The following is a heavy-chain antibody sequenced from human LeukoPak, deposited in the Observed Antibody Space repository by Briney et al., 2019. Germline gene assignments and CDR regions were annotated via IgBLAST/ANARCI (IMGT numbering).Heavy chain of an antibody. J-gene: IGHJ4*02. CDR1: GGSISSSRYY. CDR3: ARGVWVDY. V-gene: IGHV4-39*07. Sequence: SETLSLTCTVSGGSISSSRYYWAWIRQPPGKGLEWIGSIHYSGSTYYNPSLQSRVTISIDTSKNQFSLKLSSVTAADTAVYYCARGVWVDYWGQGTLVTVSS. D-gene: IGHD6-13*01. CDR2: IHYSGST.